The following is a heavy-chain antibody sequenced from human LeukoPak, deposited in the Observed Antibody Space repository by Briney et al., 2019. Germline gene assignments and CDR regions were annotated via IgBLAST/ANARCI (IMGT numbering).Heavy chain of an antibody. V-gene: IGHV1-2*02. CDR3: ARPAKRPPSAFDI. CDR2: INPNSGGT. J-gene: IGHJ3*02. CDR1: GYTFTGYY. Sequence: ASVKVSCKASGYTFTGYYMHWVRQAPGQGLEWMGWINPNSGGTNYAQKFQGRVTMTTDTSTSTAYMELRSLRSDDTAVYYCARPAKRPPSAFDIWGQGTMVTVSS. D-gene: IGHD1-1*01.